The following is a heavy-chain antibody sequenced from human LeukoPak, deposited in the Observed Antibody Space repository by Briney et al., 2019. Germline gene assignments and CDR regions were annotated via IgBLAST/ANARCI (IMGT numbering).Heavy chain of an antibody. J-gene: IGHJ6*03. Sequence: ASVKVSCKASGYTFTGYYMHWVRQAPGQGLEWMGWINPNSGGTNYAQKFQGRVTMTGDTSISTAYMELSRLRSDDTAVYYCARPRNYYYYYMDVWGKGTTVTVSS. V-gene: IGHV1-2*02. CDR1: GYTFTGYY. CDR2: INPNSGGT. CDR3: ARPRNYYYYYMDV.